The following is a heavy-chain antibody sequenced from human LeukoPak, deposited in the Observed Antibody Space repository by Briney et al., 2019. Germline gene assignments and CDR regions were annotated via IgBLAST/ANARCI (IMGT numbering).Heavy chain of an antibody. CDR1: GFNFNNYW. CDR3: ARCYSSAWCPWGDY. J-gene: IGHJ4*02. Sequence: GGSLRLSCAASGFNFNNYWMSWLRQAPGKGLEWVANIKQDGSEKYYVDSVRGRFTISRDNAKNSLYLQMNSLRAEDTAVYYCARCYSSAWCPWGDYWGQGTLVSVSS. V-gene: IGHV3-7*01. D-gene: IGHD6-19*01. CDR2: IKQDGSEK.